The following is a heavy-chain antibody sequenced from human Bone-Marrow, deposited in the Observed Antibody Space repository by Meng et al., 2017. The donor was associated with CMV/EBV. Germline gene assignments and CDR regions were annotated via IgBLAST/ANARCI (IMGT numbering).Heavy chain of an antibody. CDR2: ISWNSGST. V-gene: IGHV3-9*01. CDR1: GFTFDDYA. Sequence: GGSLRLSCAASGFTFDDYAMHWVRQAPGKGLEWVSGISWNSGSTGYADSVKGRFTISRDNAKNSLYLQMNSLRPEDTALYYCAKATAGSSAYYYYAMDFWGQGTTVTVSS. D-gene: IGHD1-26*01. CDR3: AKATAGSSAYYYYAMDF. J-gene: IGHJ6*02.